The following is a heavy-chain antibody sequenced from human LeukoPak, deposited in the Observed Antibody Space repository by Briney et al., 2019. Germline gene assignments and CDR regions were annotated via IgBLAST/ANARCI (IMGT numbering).Heavy chain of an antibody. CDR3: ARVRPYCSGGSCYYHDAFDI. CDR1: GGSFSGYY. J-gene: IGHJ3*02. D-gene: IGHD2-15*01. Sequence: PSETLSLTCAVYGGSFSGYYWSWIRQPPGKGLEWIGEVNHSGSTNYNPSLKSRVTISIDTSKNQFSLKLSSVTAADTAVYYCARVRPYCSGGSCYYHDAFDIWGQGTMVTVSS. V-gene: IGHV4-34*01. CDR2: VNHSGST.